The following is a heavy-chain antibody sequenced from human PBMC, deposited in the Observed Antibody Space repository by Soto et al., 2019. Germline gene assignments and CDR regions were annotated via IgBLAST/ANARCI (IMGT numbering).Heavy chain of an antibody. V-gene: IGHV1-18*01. CDR1: GFTFSNYG. CDR2: VSGYNGYT. Sequence: QVQLVQSGAEVKKPGASVKVSCKGSGFTFSNYGFHWVRQAPGQGLEWVGWVSGYNGYTKPAQNFQDRLIMTTDTSTNTAYMELRGLRPDYTALNYCASGTSIAVPEGPWGQGTLVPVSS. J-gene: IGHJ4*02. D-gene: IGHD6-19*01. CDR3: ASGTSIAVPEGP.